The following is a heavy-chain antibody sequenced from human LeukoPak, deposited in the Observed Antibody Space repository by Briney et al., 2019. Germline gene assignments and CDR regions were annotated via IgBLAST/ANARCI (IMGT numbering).Heavy chain of an antibody. D-gene: IGHD4-17*01. J-gene: IGHJ5*02. CDR2: ISSSSSYI. CDR3: ARDKDYGDGVWFDP. Sequence: PGGSLRLSCAASGFTFSSYSMNWVRQAPGKGLEWVSSISSSSSYIYYADSVKGRFTISRDNAKNSLYLQMNSLRAEDTAVYYCARDKDYGDGVWFDPWGQGTLVTVSS. CDR1: GFTFSSYS. V-gene: IGHV3-21*01.